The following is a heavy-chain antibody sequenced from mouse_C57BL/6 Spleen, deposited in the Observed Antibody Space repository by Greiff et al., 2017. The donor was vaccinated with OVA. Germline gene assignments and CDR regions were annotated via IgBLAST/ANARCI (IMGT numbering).Heavy chain of an antibody. CDR1: GSTFTGYW. CDR2: ILPGSGST. J-gene: IGHJ1*03. Sequence: VQLQQSGAELMKPGASVKLSCKATGSTFTGYWIEWVKQRPGHGLEWIGEILPGSGSTNYNEKFKGKATFTADTSSNTAYMQLSSLTTEDSAIYYCARSGVTADYYGSSHWYFDVWGTGTTVTVSS. D-gene: IGHD1-1*01. CDR3: ARSGVTADYYGSSHWYFDV. V-gene: IGHV1-9*01.